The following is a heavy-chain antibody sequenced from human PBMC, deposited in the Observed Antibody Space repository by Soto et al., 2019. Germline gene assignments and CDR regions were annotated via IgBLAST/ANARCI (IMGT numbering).Heavy chain of an antibody. CDR1: GGTFSSYA. CDR3: ARAVAGTSSPQDYCYYYYGMDV. Sequence: QVQLVQSGAEVKKPGSSVKVSCKASGGTFSSYAISWVRQAPGQGLEWMGGIIPIFGTANYAQKFQGRVTITADESTSTAYMELSSLRSEDTAVYYCARAVAGTSSPQDYCYYYYGMDVWGQGTTVTVSS. D-gene: IGHD6-19*01. CDR2: IIPIFGTA. V-gene: IGHV1-69*12. J-gene: IGHJ6*02.